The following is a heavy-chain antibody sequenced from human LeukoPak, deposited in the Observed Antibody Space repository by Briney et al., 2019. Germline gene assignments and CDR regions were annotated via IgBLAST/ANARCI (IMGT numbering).Heavy chain of an antibody. J-gene: IGHJ4*02. D-gene: IGHD3-10*01. CDR1: GFTFSNYW. CDR2: IKQDGSKK. Sequence: GGSLRLSCTASGFTFSNYWMHWVRQAPGKGLEWVATIKQDGSKKYYADSVKGRFTISRDNSKNTLYLQMNSLRAEDTAVYYCAKDPYYYGSGSPDYWGQGTLVTVSS. V-gene: IGHV3-30*02. CDR3: AKDPYYYGSGSPDY.